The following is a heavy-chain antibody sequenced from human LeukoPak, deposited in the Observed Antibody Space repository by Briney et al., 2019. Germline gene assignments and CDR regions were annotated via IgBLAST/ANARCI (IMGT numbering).Heavy chain of an antibody. J-gene: IGHJ6*02. CDR2: LGSAGDK. CDR3: ARAKRETSTRPWTSGMDV. Sequence: QSGGSLRLSCAASGFTLSDYDIHWVRQPIGKGLDWVSGLGSAGDKYHAGSERGRFTISREDAENSVYLQMNGLRPEDTAIYYCARAKRETSTRPWTSGMDVWGQGTRVTVSS. CDR1: GFTLSDYD. D-gene: IGHD3/OR15-3a*01. V-gene: IGHV3-13*01.